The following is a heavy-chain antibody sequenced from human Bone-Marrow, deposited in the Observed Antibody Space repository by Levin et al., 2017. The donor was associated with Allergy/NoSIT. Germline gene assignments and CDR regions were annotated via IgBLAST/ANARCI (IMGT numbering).Heavy chain of an antibody. D-gene: IGHD2/OR15-2a*01. Sequence: GESLKISCVVSGFTVSSNYMSWVRQAPGKGLEWVSVIYTGGSTYYADSVKGRFTISRDNSKNTLYLQMNSLRAEDTAVYYCARGIWSFDYWGQGTLVTVSS. V-gene: IGHV3-53*01. CDR1: GFTVSSNY. CDR3: ARGIWSFDY. J-gene: IGHJ4*02. CDR2: IYTGGST.